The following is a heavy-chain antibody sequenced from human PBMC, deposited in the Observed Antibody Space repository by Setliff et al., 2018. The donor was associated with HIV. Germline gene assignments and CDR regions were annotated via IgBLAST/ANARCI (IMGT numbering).Heavy chain of an antibody. Sequence: NLGGSLRLSCAASGFIFSNYRMNWVRQAPGKGLEWVSSISSSSTYTFYADSVKGRFTISRDNAKNSLYLQMNSLRAEDTAVYYCARLLRGGGDYFDYWGQGTLVTVSS. D-gene: IGHD3-10*01. CDR1: GFIFSNYR. J-gene: IGHJ4*02. CDR3: ARLLRGGGDYFDY. V-gene: IGHV3-21*04. CDR2: ISSSSTYT.